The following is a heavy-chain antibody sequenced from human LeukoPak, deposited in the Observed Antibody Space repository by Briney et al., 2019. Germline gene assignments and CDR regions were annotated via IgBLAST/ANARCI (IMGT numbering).Heavy chain of an antibody. CDR2: INAGNGNT. V-gene: IGHV1-3*01. J-gene: IGHJ4*02. D-gene: IGHD3-3*01. CDR3: ARDRSASQSPLFWNY. CDR1: GYTFTSYA. Sequence: ASVKVTCKASGYTFTSYAMHWVRHAPGQRLEWKGWINAGNGNTKYSQKFQGRVTITRDTSASTAYMELSSLRSEDTAVYYCARDRSASQSPLFWNYWGQGTLVTVSS.